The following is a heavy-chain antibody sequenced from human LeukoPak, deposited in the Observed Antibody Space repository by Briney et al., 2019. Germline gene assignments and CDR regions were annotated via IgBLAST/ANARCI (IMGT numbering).Heavy chain of an antibody. V-gene: IGHV1-18*01. CDR1: GYTFTSYG. CDR2: ISAYNGNT. J-gene: IGHJ4*02. D-gene: IGHD1-26*01. Sequence: GASVKVSCKASGYTFTSYGISWVRQAPGQGLEWMGWISAYNGNTNYAQKLQGRVTMTTDTSTSTAYMDLRSLRSNDTAVYYCARDEVGAIYFDYWGQGTLVTVSS. CDR3: ARDEVGAIYFDY.